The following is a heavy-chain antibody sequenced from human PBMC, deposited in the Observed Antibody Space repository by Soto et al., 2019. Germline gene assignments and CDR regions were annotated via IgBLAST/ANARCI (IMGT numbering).Heavy chain of an antibody. J-gene: IGHJ5*02. Sequence: PTETLSITCTVPSGSISRLYWSWIRQPPGKGLEWIGYIYDTGSTNYNPSLKSRVTISADTSKSQFSLKLRSVTAADTAVYYCARGPVVVLEGGSRVRHHYFDPWGHGILVTVSS. CDR3: ARGPVVVLEGGSRVRHHYFDP. CDR1: SGSISRLY. D-gene: IGHD2-15*01. CDR2: IYDTGST. V-gene: IGHV4-59*01.